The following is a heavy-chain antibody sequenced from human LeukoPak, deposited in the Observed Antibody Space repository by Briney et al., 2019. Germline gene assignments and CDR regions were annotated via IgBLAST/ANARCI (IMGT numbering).Heavy chain of an antibody. CDR2: ISYDGSNK. J-gene: IGHJ4*02. CDR3: AREAWELQHDY. V-gene: IGHV3-30*03. D-gene: IGHD1-26*01. CDR1: GFTFSSYG. Sequence: PGGSLRLSCAASGFTFSSYGMHWVRQAPGKGLEWVAVISYDGSNKYYADSVKGRFTISRDNSKNTLYLQMNSLRAEDTAVYYCAREAWELQHDYWGQGTLVTVSS.